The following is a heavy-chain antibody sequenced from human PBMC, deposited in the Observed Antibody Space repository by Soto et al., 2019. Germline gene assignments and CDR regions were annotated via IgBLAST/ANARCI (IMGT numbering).Heavy chain of an antibody. CDR2: IYYSGST. Sequence: QVQLQESGPGLVKPSQTLSLSCTVSGGSLSSGGYYWSWIRQHPGKGLEWIGFIYYSGSTYYNPSRKSRVTISVDTSQNQFSLKLSSVTAADTAVYYCARDTQRGYSGYFDYWGQGTLVTVSS. D-gene: IGHD5-12*01. V-gene: IGHV4-31*03. CDR1: GGSLSSGGYY. CDR3: ARDTQRGYSGYFDY. J-gene: IGHJ4*02.